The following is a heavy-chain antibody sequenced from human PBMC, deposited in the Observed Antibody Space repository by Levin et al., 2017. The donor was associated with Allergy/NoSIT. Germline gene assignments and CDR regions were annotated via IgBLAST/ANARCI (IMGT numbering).Heavy chain of an antibody. CDR2: ISSTSSAT. J-gene: IGHJ4*02. CDR1: GFTFSKYS. V-gene: IGHV3-48*02. CDR3: VRDLGWELLD. Sequence: ASVKVSCAASGFTFSKYSMNWVRQAPGKGLEWLSYISSTSSATYYADSVKGRFTISRDNAKSSLYLQMNSLRDEDAAVYYCVRDLGWELLDWGQGTLVTVSS. D-gene: IGHD1-26*01.